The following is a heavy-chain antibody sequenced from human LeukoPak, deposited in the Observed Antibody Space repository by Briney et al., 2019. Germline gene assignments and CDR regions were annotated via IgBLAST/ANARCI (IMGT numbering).Heavy chain of an antibody. CDR2: IIPILGIA. D-gene: IGHD6-13*01. CDR1: GGTFSSYA. J-gene: IGHJ3*02. V-gene: IGHV1-69*04. Sequence: SVKVSCKASGGTFSSYAISWVRQAPGQGLEWMGRIIPILGIANYAQKFQGRVTITADKSTSTAYMELSSLRSEDTAVYYCASPWSSSWNDAFDIWGQGTMVTVSS. CDR3: ASPWSSSWNDAFDI.